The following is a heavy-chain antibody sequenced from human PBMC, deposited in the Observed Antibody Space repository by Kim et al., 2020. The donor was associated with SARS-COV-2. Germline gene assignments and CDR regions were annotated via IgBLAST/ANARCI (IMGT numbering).Heavy chain of an antibody. J-gene: IGHJ4*02. CDR2: ISSSGSTI. D-gene: IGHD3-22*01. CDR3: ARNRRIIYYYDSSGYYFDY. CDR1: GFTFSSYE. V-gene: IGHV3-48*03. Sequence: GGSLRLSCAASGFTFSSYEMNWVRQAPGKGLEWVSYISSSGSTIYYADSVKGRFTISRDNAKNSLYMQMNSLRAEDTAVYYCARNRRIIYYYDSSGYYFDYWGQGTLVTVSS.